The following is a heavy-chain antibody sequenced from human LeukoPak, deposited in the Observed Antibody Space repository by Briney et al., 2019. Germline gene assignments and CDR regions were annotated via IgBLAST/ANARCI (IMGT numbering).Heavy chain of an antibody. CDR2: VYHSGTT. V-gene: IGHV4-34*01. D-gene: IGHD2-2*01. J-gene: IGHJ4*02. CDR3: ARGAYYTPINCYGLDY. CDR1: GVSFTAFY. Sequence: SETLCLTCTVSGVSFTAFYWSWIRQPPGKGLEWIGEVYHSGTTNYNPSLKSRVTLSVDTSKNQFSLKLASVTAADTAVYYCARGAYYTPINCYGLDYWGQGTQVTASS.